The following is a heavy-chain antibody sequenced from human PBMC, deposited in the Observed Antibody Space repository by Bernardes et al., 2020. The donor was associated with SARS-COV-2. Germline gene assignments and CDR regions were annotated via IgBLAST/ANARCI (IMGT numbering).Heavy chain of an antibody. CDR3: AREKEDYDFWSENWFDP. CDR2: ISSSSSTI. CDR1: GFTFSSYS. Sequence: GGSLRLSCAASGFTFSSYSMNWVRQAPGKGLEWVSYISSSSSTIYYADSVKGRFTISRDNAKNSLYLQMNSLRDEDTAVYYCAREKEDYDFWSENWFDPWGQGTLVTVSS. J-gene: IGHJ5*02. V-gene: IGHV3-48*02. D-gene: IGHD3-3*01.